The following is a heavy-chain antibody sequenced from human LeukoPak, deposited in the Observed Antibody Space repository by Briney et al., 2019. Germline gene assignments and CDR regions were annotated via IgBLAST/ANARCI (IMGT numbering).Heavy chain of an antibody. CDR3: ARGSGSRTKANWFDP. D-gene: IGHD1-26*01. Sequence: PSETLSLTCSVSGSSISSGHYWGWIRQPPGKGLEWIGSIYHSGSTYYNPSLKSRVTISVDTSKNQFSLKLSSVTAADTAVYYCARGSGSRTKANWFDPWGQGTLVTVSS. CDR2: IYHSGST. CDR1: GSSISSGHY. V-gene: IGHV4-38-2*02. J-gene: IGHJ5*02.